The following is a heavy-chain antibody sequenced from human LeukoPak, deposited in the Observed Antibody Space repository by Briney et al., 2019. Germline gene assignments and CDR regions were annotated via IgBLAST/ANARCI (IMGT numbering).Heavy chain of an antibody. CDR1: GYTFTNYD. CDR3: ARVSLGYCSGGSCYSDWFDP. Sequence: GASVKVTCKASGYTFTNYDINWVRQATGQGLEWMGWINPNSGNTGYAQKFQGRVTMTRNTSISTAYMELSSLRSEDTAVYYCARVSLGYCSGGSCYSDWFDPWGQGTLVTVSS. D-gene: IGHD2-15*01. J-gene: IGHJ5*02. V-gene: IGHV1-8*01. CDR2: INPNSGNT.